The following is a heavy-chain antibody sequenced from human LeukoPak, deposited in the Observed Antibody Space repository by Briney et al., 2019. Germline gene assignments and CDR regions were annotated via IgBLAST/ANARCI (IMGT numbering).Heavy chain of an antibody. Sequence: PSETLSLTCTVSGGSISSYYWSWIRQPAGKGLEWIGYMYHSGTINYNPSLKSRVTISVDTSKNQFSLKLSSVTAADTAMYYCARAWATDYFDYWGQGTLVTVSS. V-gene: IGHV4-59*01. J-gene: IGHJ4*02. CDR2: MYHSGTI. CDR3: ARAWATDYFDY. CDR1: GGSISSYY.